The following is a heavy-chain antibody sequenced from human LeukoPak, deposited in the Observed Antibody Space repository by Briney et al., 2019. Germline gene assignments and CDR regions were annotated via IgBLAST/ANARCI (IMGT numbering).Heavy chain of an antibody. CDR2: ISSSSSYI. J-gene: IGHJ5*02. CDR1: GFTFSSYS. D-gene: IGHD6-13*01. V-gene: IGHV3-21*01. CDR3: ARVSTGYSSWGFDP. Sequence: GGSLRLSCAASGFTFSSYSMNWVRQAPGKGLELVSSISSSSSYIYYADSVKGRFTISRDNAKNSLYLQMNSLRDDDTAVYYCARVSTGYSSWGFDPWGQGTLVTVSS.